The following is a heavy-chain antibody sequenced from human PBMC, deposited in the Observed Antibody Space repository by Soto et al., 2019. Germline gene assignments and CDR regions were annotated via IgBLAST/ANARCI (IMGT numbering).Heavy chain of an antibody. J-gene: IGHJ4*02. Sequence: GASVKVSCKASGYSFTGDYIHWVRQAPGQGLEWMGWINPNSGGTHYAQKFQGRVTMTRDTSISTAYMELSRLRSDDTAVYYCARWTVDKYSSSWNPRYFFDYWGQGTLVTVSS. V-gene: IGHV1-2*02. D-gene: IGHD6-13*01. CDR2: INPNSGGT. CDR3: ARWTVDKYSSSWNPRYFFDY. CDR1: GYSFTGDY.